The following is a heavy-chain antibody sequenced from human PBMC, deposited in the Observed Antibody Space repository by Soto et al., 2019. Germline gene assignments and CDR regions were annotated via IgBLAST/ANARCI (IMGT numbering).Heavy chain of an antibody. CDR2: ISGSGGST. Sequence: GGSLRLSCAASGFTFSSYAMSWVRQAPGKGLEWVSAISGSGGSTYYADSVKGRFTISRDNSKNTLYLQMNSLRAEDTAVYYCAKALYSGSYSGYFDYWGREPWSPSPQ. J-gene: IGHJ4*02. D-gene: IGHD1-26*01. CDR3: AKALYSGSYSGYFDY. CDR1: GFTFSSYA. V-gene: IGHV3-23*01.